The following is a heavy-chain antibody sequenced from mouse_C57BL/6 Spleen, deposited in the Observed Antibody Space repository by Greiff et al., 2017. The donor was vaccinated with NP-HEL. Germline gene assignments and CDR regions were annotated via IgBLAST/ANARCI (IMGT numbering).Heavy chain of an antibody. D-gene: IGHD1-1*01. V-gene: IGHV1-82*01. CDR3: ARGSRTTVVAHFDY. CDR1: GYAFSSSW. CDR2: IYPGDGDT. Sequence: VQLQQSGPELVKPGASVKISCKASGYAFSSSWMNWVKQRPGKGLEWIGRIYPGDGDTNYNGKFKGKATLTADKSSSTAYMQLSSLTSEDSAVYFCARGSRTTVVAHFDYWGQGTTLTVSS. J-gene: IGHJ2*01.